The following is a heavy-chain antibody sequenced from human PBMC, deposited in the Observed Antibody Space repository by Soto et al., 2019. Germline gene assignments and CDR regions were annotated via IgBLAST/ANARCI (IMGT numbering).Heavy chain of an antibody. J-gene: IGHJ4*02. CDR1: GYTFSSYH. CDR3: ARDLPPVDY. Sequence: QIQLVQSGAEVKKPGASVKVSCKASGYTFSSYHITWVRQAPGQGLEWMGWIRAYNGNTNYAQNLQGRVTRTTDPSTRTSYMELRSLRSDDTAVYYCARDLPPVDYWGQGTLVTVSS. CDR2: IRAYNGNT. V-gene: IGHV1-18*01.